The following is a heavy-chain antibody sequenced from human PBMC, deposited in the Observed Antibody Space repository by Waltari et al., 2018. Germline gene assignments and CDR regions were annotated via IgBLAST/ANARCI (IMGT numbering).Heavy chain of an antibody. CDR2: INPSGGST. CDR3: ARDQGIVPPGDAFDI. Sequence: QVQLVQSGAEVKKPGASVKVSCKASGYTFTSYYMHWVRQAPGQGLEWMGIINPSGGSTSYEQKFQGIVTMTRDTSTSTVYRELSSLRSEDTAVYYCARDQGIVPPGDAFDIWGQGTMVTVSS. V-gene: IGHV1-46*01. D-gene: IGHD1-26*01. J-gene: IGHJ3*02. CDR1: GYTFTSYY.